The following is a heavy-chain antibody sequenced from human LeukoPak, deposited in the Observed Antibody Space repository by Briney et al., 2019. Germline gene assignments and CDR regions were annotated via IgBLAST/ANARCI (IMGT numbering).Heavy chain of an antibody. CDR2: ISVYNGNT. Sequence: ASVKVSCKASGYTFTSYGISWVRQAPGQGLEWMGWISVYNGNTNYAQKLQGRVTMTTDTSTSTAYMELSRLRSDDTAVYYCARDPHKGGRYNWFDPWGQGTLVTVSS. J-gene: IGHJ5*02. V-gene: IGHV1-18*01. CDR1: GYTFTSYG. D-gene: IGHD1-26*01. CDR3: ARDPHKGGRYNWFDP.